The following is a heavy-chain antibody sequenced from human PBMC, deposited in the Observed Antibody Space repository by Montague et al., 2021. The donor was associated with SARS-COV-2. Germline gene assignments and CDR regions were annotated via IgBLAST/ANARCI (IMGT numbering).Heavy chain of an antibody. J-gene: IGHJ4*02. Sequence: SLRLSCAASGFTFSTYWMSWVRQVPGKGLEWVANIKEDGTEKYYVDSVKGRLTISRDNAKSSLFLHMNSLRADDTAVYYCAKDKWGGLDYWGQGTLVTVSS. CDR2: IKEDGTEK. CDR3: AKDKWGGLDY. D-gene: IGHD7-27*01. V-gene: IGHV3-7*01. CDR1: GFTFSTYW.